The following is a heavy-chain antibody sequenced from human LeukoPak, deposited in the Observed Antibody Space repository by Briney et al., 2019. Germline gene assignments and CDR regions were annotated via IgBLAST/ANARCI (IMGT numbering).Heavy chain of an antibody. Sequence: PGGSLRLSCAASGFTFSSNAMSWVRQAPGKGLEWVSIIYRGGGTSYANSVRGRFIISRDNSKNTLYLQMNSLRAEDTAVYYCARGAAPDVWGQGTTVTVSS. CDR2: IYRGGGT. CDR3: ARGAAPDV. CDR1: GFTFSSNA. J-gene: IGHJ6*02. V-gene: IGHV3-53*01. D-gene: IGHD2-15*01.